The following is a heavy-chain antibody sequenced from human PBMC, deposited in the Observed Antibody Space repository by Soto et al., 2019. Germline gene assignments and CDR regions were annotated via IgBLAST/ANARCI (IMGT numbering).Heavy chain of an antibody. CDR2: ISSDESHK. CDR1: GFTFSSYG. D-gene: IGHD3-16*02. CDR3: AREPTLRFVEFSLLYDAFDL. Sequence: QVQLVESGGGVVQPGRSLRLSCAASGFTFSSYGMHWVRQAPGKGLEWVAHISSDESHKYYADSVKGRFTLSRDNSKNTLYLQMNSLRAEDTAVYYCAREPTLRFVEFSLLYDAFDLWGHGTMVTVSS. J-gene: IGHJ3*01. V-gene: IGHV3-30*03.